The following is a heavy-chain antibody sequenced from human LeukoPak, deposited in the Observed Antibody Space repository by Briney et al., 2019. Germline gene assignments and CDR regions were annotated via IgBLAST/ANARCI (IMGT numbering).Heavy chain of an antibody. V-gene: IGHV3-53*01. Sequence: PGGSLRLSCAVSGLTVSSNCMRWVSQAPGEGLQWVSVIDSGGSTTYADSVRGRFTISRDTSKNTLFLPMNSLRAEDTAVYYCARGRYEFSAGMDVWGQGTTVTVSS. CDR1: GLTVSSNC. J-gene: IGHJ6*02. D-gene: IGHD5-12*01. CDR2: IDSGGST. CDR3: ARGRYEFSAGMDV.